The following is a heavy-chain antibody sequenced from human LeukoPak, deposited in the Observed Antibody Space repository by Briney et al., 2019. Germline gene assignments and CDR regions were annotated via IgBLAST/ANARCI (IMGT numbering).Heavy chain of an antibody. J-gene: IGHJ3*02. CDR2: MNPNSGNT. CDR3: ARACLRTPGSGYAFDI. CDR1: GYTFTSYA. D-gene: IGHD3-10*01. V-gene: IGHV1-8*02. Sequence: ASVKVSCKASGYTFTSYAMNWVRQATGQGLEWMGWMNPNSGNTGYAQKFQGRVTMTRNTSISTAYMELSSLRSEDTAVYYCARACLRTPGSGYAFDIWGQGTMVTVSS.